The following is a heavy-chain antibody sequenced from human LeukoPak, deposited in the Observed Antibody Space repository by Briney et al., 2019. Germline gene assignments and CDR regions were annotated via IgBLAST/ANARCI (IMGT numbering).Heavy chain of an antibody. J-gene: IGHJ4*02. CDR2: INSDGSST. Sequence: GGSLRLSCAASGFTFSSYWMHWVRQAPGKGLVWVSRINSDGSSTSYADSVKGRFTISRDNSKNSLYLQMNSLRADDTSLYYCAKDMAAYYYASGNIDYWGQGTLVTVSS. CDR1: GFTFSSYW. V-gene: IGHV3-74*01. D-gene: IGHD3-10*01. CDR3: AKDMAAYYYASGNIDY.